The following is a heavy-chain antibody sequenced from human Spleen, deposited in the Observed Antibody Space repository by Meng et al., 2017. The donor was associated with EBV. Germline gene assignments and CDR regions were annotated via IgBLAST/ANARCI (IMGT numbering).Heavy chain of an antibody. CDR1: GVSVNSGTYH. CDR2: IYDTGTT. J-gene: IGHJ4*02. Sequence: QVELQESGPRLVTPPETLSRTCVVSGVSVNSGTYHWSRIRQSPGKGLEWIGYIYDTGTTIYTPSLNSRVTILLETSKNQFSLRLHSVTTADTAVYYCAKSRSSTPGIVDDWGQGTLVTVSS. CDR3: AKSRSSTPGIVDD. D-gene: IGHD3-10*01. V-gene: IGHV4-61*01.